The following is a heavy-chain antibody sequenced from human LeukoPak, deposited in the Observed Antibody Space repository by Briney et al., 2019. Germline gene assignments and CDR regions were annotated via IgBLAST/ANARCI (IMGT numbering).Heavy chain of an antibody. CDR2: ISWDGGST. V-gene: IGHV3-43*01. J-gene: IGHJ3*02. Sequence: PGGSLRLSCAASGFTFDDYIMHWVRQVPGKGLEWVSLISWDGGSTYYADSVKGRFTISRDNSKNSLYLQMNSLRAEDTAVYYCARCVWFGWAFDIWGQGTMVTVSS. D-gene: IGHD3-10*01. CDR1: GFTFDDYI. CDR3: ARCVWFGWAFDI.